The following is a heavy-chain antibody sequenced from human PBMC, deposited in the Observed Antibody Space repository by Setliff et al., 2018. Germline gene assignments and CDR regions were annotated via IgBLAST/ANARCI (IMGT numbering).Heavy chain of an antibody. CDR1: GGTFSSYD. Sequence: ASVKVSCKASGGTFSSYDINWVRQATGQGLEWMGWINPNSGGTNYAQKFQGWVTMTRDTSISTAYMELSRLRSDDTAVYYCALEYSNSSPTVYYYMDVWGKGTTVTVSS. J-gene: IGHJ6*03. CDR3: ALEYSNSSPTVYYYMDV. V-gene: IGHV1-2*04. CDR2: INPNSGGT. D-gene: IGHD6-6*01.